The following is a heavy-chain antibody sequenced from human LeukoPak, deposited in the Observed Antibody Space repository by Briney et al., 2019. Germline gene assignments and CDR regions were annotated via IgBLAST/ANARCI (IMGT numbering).Heavy chain of an antibody. Sequence: GGSLRLSCTASGFTFSNYWMSWVRQSPGKGLEWVANIKQDESEKYYVDSVKGRFTISRDNAKNSMYLQMNSLRAEDTAVYYCAKDLYYDFWSGYYTGAFDIWGQGTMVTVSS. CDR3: AKDLYYDFWSGYYTGAFDI. CDR2: IKQDESEK. CDR1: GFTFSNYW. D-gene: IGHD3-3*01. J-gene: IGHJ3*02. V-gene: IGHV3-7*03.